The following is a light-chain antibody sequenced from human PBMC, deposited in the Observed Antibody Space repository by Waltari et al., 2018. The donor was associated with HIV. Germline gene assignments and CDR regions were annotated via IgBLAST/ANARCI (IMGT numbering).Light chain of an antibody. CDR2: KDS. J-gene: IGLJ3*02. CDR1: ALPKQY. Sequence: SYELTQPPSVSVSPGQTARITCSGDALPKQYAYWYQQKPGQAPVLVIYKDSERPSGIPERCSGASSGTTVTLTISGVQAEDEADYYCQSADSRATYRVFGGGTKLTV. V-gene: IGLV3-25*03. CDR3: QSADSRATYRV.